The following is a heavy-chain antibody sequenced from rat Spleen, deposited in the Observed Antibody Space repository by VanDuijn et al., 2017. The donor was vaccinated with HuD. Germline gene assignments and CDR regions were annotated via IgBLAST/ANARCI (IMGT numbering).Heavy chain of an antibody. Sequence: QVQLKESGPGLAQPSQTLSLMCTVSGFSLANYGVNWIRQPPGKGLEWIGAIWSGGNTDYISTLKSRLNIKRDTSKSQVVLEMNSLQTEDTAMYFCARAPGSGYVVDAWGQGASVTVSS. J-gene: IGHJ4*01. D-gene: IGHD1-4*01. CDR2: IWSGGNT. CDR1: GFSLANYG. CDR3: ARAPGSGYVVDA. V-gene: IGHV2-16*01.